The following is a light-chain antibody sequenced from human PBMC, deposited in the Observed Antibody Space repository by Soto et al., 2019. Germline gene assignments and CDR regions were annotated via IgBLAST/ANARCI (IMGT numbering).Light chain of an antibody. CDR1: QSISIY. Sequence: EIQMTQSPSSLSVSVGDRVTITCRASQSISIYINWYQQKPGKAPKLLIYAASSLQSGVPSRFSGSGSGTDFTLTISSLQPEDFATYYCQQSYSTLMYTFGQGTKLEIK. CDR3: QQSYSTLMYT. V-gene: IGKV1-39*01. J-gene: IGKJ2*01. CDR2: AAS.